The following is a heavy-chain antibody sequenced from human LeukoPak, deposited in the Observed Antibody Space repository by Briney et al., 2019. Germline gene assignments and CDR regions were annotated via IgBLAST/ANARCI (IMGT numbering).Heavy chain of an antibody. V-gene: IGHV3-20*01. CDR1: GFTFDDYG. CDR3: VKGYYTYFDY. CDR2: INWNGGST. D-gene: IGHD3-22*01. J-gene: IGHJ4*02. Sequence: GGSLRLSCAASGFTFDDYGMSWVRQAPGKGLEWVSGINWNGGSTGYADSVKGRFTISRDNAKDSLYLQMNSLRAEDTVLYHCVKGYYTYFDYWGQGTLVTVSS.